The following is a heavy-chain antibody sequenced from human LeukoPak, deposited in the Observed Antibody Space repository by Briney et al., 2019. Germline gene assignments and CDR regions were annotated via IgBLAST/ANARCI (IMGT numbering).Heavy chain of an antibody. V-gene: IGHV4-34*01. CDR2: INHNGSS. Sequence: SETLSLTCAAYGGSFSGYYWSWIRQPPGQGLEWIGEINHNGSSNYNPYHKNRVTITVDTSKNQFSLKRSSVTAADTAVYFCARTHVVTATVDLWGQRPLVTVSS. CDR1: GGSFSGYY. CDR3: ARTHVVTATVDL. D-gene: IGHD2-15*01. J-gene: IGHJ5*02.